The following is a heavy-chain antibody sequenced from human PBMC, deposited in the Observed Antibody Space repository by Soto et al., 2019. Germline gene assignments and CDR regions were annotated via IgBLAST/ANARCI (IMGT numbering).Heavy chain of an antibody. CDR1: GGSIRSSSYY. D-gene: IGHD4-4*01. J-gene: IGHJ6*02. V-gene: IGHV4-39*07. CDR2: IYYSGST. CDR3: ARTEPNYSTPYYYYYGMDV. Sequence: SETLSLTCTFSGGSIRSSSYYWGWIRQPPGKGLEWIGRIYYSGSTYYNPSLKSRVTISVDTSKNQFSLKLSSVTAADTAVYYCARTEPNYSTPYYYYYGMDVWGQGTTVTVSS.